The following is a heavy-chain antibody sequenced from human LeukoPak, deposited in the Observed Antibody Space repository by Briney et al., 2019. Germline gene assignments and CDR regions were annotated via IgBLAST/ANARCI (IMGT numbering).Heavy chain of an antibody. CDR2: IYYSGST. Sequence: SETLSLTCTVSGGSISSYYWSWIRQPPGKGLEWIGYIYYSGSTNYSPSLKSRVTISVDTSKNQFSLKLSSVTAADTAVYYCARATSYYDFWSGYSGCFDYWGQGTLVTVSS. J-gene: IGHJ4*02. V-gene: IGHV4-59*01. D-gene: IGHD3-3*01. CDR3: ARATSYYDFWSGYSGCFDY. CDR1: GGSISSYY.